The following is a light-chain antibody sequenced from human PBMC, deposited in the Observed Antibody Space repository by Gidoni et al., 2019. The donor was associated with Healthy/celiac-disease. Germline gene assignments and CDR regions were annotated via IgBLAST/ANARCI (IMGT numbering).Light chain of an antibody. J-gene: IGKJ3*01. V-gene: IGKV2-28*01. CDR1: QSLLHSNGYNY. CDR3: MQALPG. CDR2: LGS. Sequence: DIVMTQSPLSLPVTPGEPASISCRSSQSLLHSNGYNYLDWYLQKPGQSPQLLIYLGSNRASGVHDRFSGSGAGTDFTLKISRVEAEDVGVYYCMQALPGFGPGTKVDIK.